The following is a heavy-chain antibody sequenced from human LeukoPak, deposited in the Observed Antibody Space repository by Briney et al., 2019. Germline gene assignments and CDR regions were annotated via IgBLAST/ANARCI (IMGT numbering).Heavy chain of an antibody. J-gene: IGHJ4*02. CDR2: ISRSGSTI. Sequence: GGSLRLSCAASGFTFSSYAMSWVRQAPGKGLEWISYISRSGSTIYNADSVRGRFTISRDNAKNSLYLQMNSLRAEDTAVYCCARDGGYYDSNYWGQGTLVTVSS. CDR1: GFTFSSYA. V-gene: IGHV3-48*03. CDR3: ARDGGYYDSNY. D-gene: IGHD3-22*01.